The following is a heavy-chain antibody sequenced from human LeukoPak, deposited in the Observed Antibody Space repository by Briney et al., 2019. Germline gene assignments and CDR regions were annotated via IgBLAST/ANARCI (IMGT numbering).Heavy chain of an antibody. Sequence: PSETLSLTCAVYGGSFSGYYWSWIRQPPGKGLEWIGEINHSGSTNYNPSLKSRVTISVDTSKNQFSLKLSSVTAADTAMYYCARHKFAGGEFDPWGQGTLVTVSS. V-gene: IGHV4-34*01. CDR1: GGSFSGYY. D-gene: IGHD3-16*01. CDR2: INHSGST. CDR3: ARHKFAGGEFDP. J-gene: IGHJ5*02.